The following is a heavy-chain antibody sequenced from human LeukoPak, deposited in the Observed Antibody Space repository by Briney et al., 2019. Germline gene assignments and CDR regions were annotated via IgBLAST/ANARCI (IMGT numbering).Heavy chain of an antibody. V-gene: IGHV3-7*01. Sequence: AGGSLRLSCAASGFIFTDYWMYWVRQAPGKGLARVANIKEDGSEKNYVDSVKGRCTISRDNAKNSVYLQMNSLRVEDTAVYYCANSLLGGQGTLVTVSS. D-gene: IGHD2-15*01. CDR1: GFIFTDYW. CDR3: ANSLL. J-gene: IGHJ4*02. CDR2: IKEDGSEK.